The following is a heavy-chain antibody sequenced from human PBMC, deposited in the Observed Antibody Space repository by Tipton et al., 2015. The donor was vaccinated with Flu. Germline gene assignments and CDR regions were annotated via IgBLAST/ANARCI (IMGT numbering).Heavy chain of an antibody. Sequence: GSLRLSCAASGFTFSSSSMGWVRQSAGKGLEWVSFISRGTTYIYYADSVRGRFTISRDNAKNSMYLQMNSLRAEDTAVYYCARRDYSNYVSDPKNWFDPWGQGTLVTVSS. CDR1: GFTFSSSS. J-gene: IGHJ5*02. V-gene: IGHV3-21*01. D-gene: IGHD4-11*01. CDR2: ISRGTTYI. CDR3: ARRDYSNYVSDPKNWFDP.